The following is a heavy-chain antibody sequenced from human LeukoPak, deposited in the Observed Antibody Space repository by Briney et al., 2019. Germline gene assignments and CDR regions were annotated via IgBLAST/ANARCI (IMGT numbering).Heavy chain of an antibody. D-gene: IGHD6-19*01. Sequence: SETLSLTCTVSGGSISSSSYYWGWIRQPPGKGLEWIGSIYYSGSTYYNPSLKSRVNISVDTSKNQFSLKLSSVTAADTAVYYCARRRVAAYLDNWGQGTLVTVSS. J-gene: IGHJ4*02. CDR1: GGSISSSSYY. V-gene: IGHV4-39*01. CDR3: ARRRVAAYLDN. CDR2: IYYSGST.